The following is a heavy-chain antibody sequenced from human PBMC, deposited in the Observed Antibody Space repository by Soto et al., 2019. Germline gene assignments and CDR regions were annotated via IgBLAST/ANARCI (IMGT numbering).Heavy chain of an antibody. CDR2: IYYSGST. J-gene: IGHJ6*03. CDR3: ATTSRSYYGSGSYKNYYYYMDV. D-gene: IGHD3-10*01. CDR1: GGSISSSSYY. Sequence: SETLSLTCTVSGGSISSSSYYWGWIRQPPGKGLEWIGSIYYSGSTYYNPSLKSRVTISVDTSKNQFSLKLSSVTAADTAVYYCATTSRSYYGSGSYKNYYYYMDVWGKGTTVTVSS. V-gene: IGHV4-39*01.